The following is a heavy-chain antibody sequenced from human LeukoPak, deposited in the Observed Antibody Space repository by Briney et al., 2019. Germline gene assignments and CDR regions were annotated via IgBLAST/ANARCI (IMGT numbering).Heavy chain of an antibody. CDR1: GFTFTSYG. CDR3: AKSGALYCSGGSCYHTGYSFQH. Sequence: GGSLRLSCAASGFTFTSYGMHWVRQAPGKGLEWVAVISYDESNKYYADSVKGRFTISRDNSKNTLYLQMNSLRAEDTAVYYCAKSGALYCSGGSCYHTGYSFQHWGQGTLVTVSS. D-gene: IGHD2-15*01. CDR2: ISYDESNK. V-gene: IGHV3-30*18. J-gene: IGHJ1*01.